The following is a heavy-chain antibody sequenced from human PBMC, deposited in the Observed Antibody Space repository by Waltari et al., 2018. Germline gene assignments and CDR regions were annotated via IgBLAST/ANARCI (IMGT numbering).Heavy chain of an antibody. V-gene: IGHV4-38-2*01. J-gene: IGHJ4*02. CDR2: VYHSGNT. CDR1: GYSIRSGYY. Sequence: QVQLQESGPGLLNPSETLSLTCAVSGYSIRSGYYWGWVRPPPGKGLEWIGSVYHSGNTYYNPSLKSRLSISADTSNNQLSLKLSSVTAADTAVYYCARGAAAGSGPLIDYWGQGILVTVSS. D-gene: IGHD6-13*01. CDR3: ARGAAAGSGPLIDY.